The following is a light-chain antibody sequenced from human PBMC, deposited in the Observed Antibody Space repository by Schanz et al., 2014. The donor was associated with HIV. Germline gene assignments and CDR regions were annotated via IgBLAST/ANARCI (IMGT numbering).Light chain of an antibody. Sequence: EIVMTQSPATLSVSPGERATLSCRTSQSVSSNLAWYQQKPGQAPRLLISGASTRATGIPARFSGSGSGTEFTLTISSLQSEDFAVYYCQQYDNWPPITFGQGTRLDIK. CDR3: QQYDNWPPIT. J-gene: IGKJ5*01. CDR1: QSVSSN. CDR2: GAS. V-gene: IGKV3-15*01.